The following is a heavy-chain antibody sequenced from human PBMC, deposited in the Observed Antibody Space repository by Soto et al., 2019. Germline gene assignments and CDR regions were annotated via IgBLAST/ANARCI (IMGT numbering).Heavy chain of an antibody. CDR3: AKGLKYYDSSGYIYYYYGMDV. CDR1: GFTFDDYT. Sequence: GGSLRLSCAASGFTFDDYTMHWVRQAPGKGLEWVSLISWDGGSTYYADSVKGRFTISRDNSKNSLYLQMDSLRTEDTALYYCAKGLKYYDSSGYIYYYYGMDVWGQGTTVTVSS. J-gene: IGHJ6*02. V-gene: IGHV3-43*01. CDR2: ISWDGGST. D-gene: IGHD3-22*01.